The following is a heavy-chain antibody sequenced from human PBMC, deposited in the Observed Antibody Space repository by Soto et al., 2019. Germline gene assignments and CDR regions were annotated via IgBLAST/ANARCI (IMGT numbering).Heavy chain of an antibody. J-gene: IGHJ4*02. V-gene: IGHV3-73*02. D-gene: IGHD3-22*01. CDR1: GFTFSDSA. Sequence: EVQVVESGGGLVQPGGSLTLSCAASGFTFSDSAMHWVRQASGKGLEWLGRIRSKANNFATAYAASVKGRFTICRDDAKNTVYLQMNSLNSEDTAVYYCTRRSEYDSGGYYYAYDYWGQGTRVTVSS. CDR2: IRSKANNFAT. CDR3: TRRSEYDSGGYYYAYDY.